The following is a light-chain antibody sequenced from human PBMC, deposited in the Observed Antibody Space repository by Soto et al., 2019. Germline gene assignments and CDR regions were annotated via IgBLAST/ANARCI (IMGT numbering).Light chain of an antibody. CDR3: LQYHNLWA. Sequence: MMTQSPASLSVSPGERATLSCRASQNIYSNIAWYQQRPGQAPRLLIYRASTRATGVPARFSGSGSGTEFTLTISSLQSEDFTVYSCLQYHNLWAFGQGTKVDIK. CDR2: RAS. V-gene: IGKV3-15*01. CDR1: QNIYSN. J-gene: IGKJ1*01.